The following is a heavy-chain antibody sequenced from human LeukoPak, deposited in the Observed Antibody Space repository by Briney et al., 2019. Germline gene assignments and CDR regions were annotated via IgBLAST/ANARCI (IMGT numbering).Heavy chain of an antibody. Sequence: SVKVSCKASGGTFSSYGISWVRQAPGQGLEWMGWIIPIFGTANYAQKFQGRVTMTEDTSTDTAYMELSSLRSEDTAVYYCATTGYCGGDCYSWGQGTLVTVSS. CDR2: IIPIFGTA. CDR1: GGTFSSYG. CDR3: ATTGYCGGDCYS. V-gene: IGHV1-69*06. J-gene: IGHJ4*02. D-gene: IGHD2-21*02.